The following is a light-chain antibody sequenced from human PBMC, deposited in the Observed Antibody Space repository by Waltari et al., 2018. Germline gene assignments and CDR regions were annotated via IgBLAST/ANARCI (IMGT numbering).Light chain of an antibody. CDR2: AAS. CDR1: QHVSSN. V-gene: IGKV3-15*01. CDR3: QQYNDPTST. J-gene: IGKJ3*01. Sequence: IVMTQSPASLSASPGETATLSCGASQHVSSNLAWYQQKPGQGPRLLIYAASTRPPGVSNRFNGRGSGTQFTLTIVSLQPEDFALYFCQQYNDPTSTFGPGTQVDI.